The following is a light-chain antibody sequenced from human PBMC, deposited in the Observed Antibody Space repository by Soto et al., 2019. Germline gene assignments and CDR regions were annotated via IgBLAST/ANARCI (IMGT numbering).Light chain of an antibody. CDR1: SSNIGAGYD. J-gene: IGLJ1*01. Sequence: QAVVTQPPSVSGAPGQRVTISCTGSSSNIGAGYDVHWYQQVPGTAPKLLLYGNNNRPSGVPDRFSGSKSGTSASVAITGLQAEDEGDYYCQAYDSSLTSYVFGTGTKVTVL. CDR2: GNN. V-gene: IGLV1-40*01. CDR3: QAYDSSLTSYV.